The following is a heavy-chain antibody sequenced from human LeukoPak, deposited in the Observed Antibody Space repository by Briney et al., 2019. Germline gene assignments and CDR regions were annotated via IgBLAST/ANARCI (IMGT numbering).Heavy chain of an antibody. J-gene: IGHJ5*02. Sequence: PSETLSLTCTVSGGSISSYYWSWIRQPPGKGLEWIGYIYYSGSTNYNPSLKSRVTISVDTSKNQFSLKLSSVTAADTAVYYCARNRYYYGSGNYGVPNWFDPWGQGTLVIVSS. V-gene: IGHV4-59*01. D-gene: IGHD3-10*01. CDR2: IYYSGST. CDR3: ARNRYYYGSGNYGVPNWFDP. CDR1: GGSISSYY.